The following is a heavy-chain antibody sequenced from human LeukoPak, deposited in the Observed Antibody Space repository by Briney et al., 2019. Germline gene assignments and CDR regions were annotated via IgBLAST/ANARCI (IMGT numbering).Heavy chain of an antibody. CDR2: FSGSRDSSGDST. CDR3: TKVKWLTHDVFGF. J-gene: IGHJ3*01. V-gene: IGHV3-23*01. D-gene: IGHD6-19*01. Sequence: GGSLRLSCAASGFTFSTYAMSWVRQAPGKGLEWVSSFSGSRDSSGDSTYYADSVKGRFTISRDNSKNMLYLQMNSLRAEDTAIYYCTKVKWLTHDVFGFWGQGTMVTVSS. CDR1: GFTFSTYA.